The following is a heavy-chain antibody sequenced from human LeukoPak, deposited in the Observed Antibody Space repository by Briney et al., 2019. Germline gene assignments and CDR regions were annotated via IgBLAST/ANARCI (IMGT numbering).Heavy chain of an antibody. CDR1: GFTFSSYW. Sequence: GGSLRLSCAASGFTFSSYWMYWVRPAPGKGRVWVSRINSDESSTSYADSVKGRFTISRDNAKNTLSLQMNSLRAEDTAVYYCARDGAYSTIFYWGQGTLVTVSS. CDR2: INSDESST. J-gene: IGHJ4*01. D-gene: IGHD3-3*01. V-gene: IGHV3-74*01. CDR3: ARDGAYSTIFY.